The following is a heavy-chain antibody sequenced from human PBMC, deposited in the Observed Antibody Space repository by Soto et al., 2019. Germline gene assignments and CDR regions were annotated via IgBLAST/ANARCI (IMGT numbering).Heavy chain of an antibody. Sequence: SVKVSCKASGGTFDKFIMNWVRQTPGRGLEWMGGIVPMLGTPTYAEKFKGRVRISATGSATTTYMEVTSLRSEDTAIYYCVRNGTYGSSRSHYSGMDVWGQGTTVTV. CDR2: IVPMLGTP. D-gene: IGHD3-10*01. CDR1: GGTFDKFI. CDR3: VRNGTYGSSRSHYSGMDV. J-gene: IGHJ6*02. V-gene: IGHV1-69*13.